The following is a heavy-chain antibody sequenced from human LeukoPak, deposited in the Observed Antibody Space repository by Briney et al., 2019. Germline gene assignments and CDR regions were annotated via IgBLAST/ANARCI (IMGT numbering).Heavy chain of an antibody. D-gene: IGHD6-13*01. CDR1: GGSISSYY. CDR3: AASIAAAAAYYFDY. Sequence: PSETLSLTCTVSGGSISSYYWSWIRQPPGKGLEWIGYIYYSGSTNYNPSLKSRVTISVGTSKNQFSLKLSSVTAADTAVYYCAASIAAAAAYYFDYWGQGTLVTVSS. V-gene: IGHV4-59*01. CDR2: IYYSGST. J-gene: IGHJ4*02.